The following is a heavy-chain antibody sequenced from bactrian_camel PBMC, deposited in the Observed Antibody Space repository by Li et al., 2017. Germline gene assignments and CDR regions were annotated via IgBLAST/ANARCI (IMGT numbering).Heavy chain of an antibody. CDR1: VNSNNLNC. J-gene: IGHJ4*01. Sequence: HVQLVESGGGLVQAGGSLNLSCAATVNSNNLNCMGWFRQAPGKEREEVATIERDGITTYADSVKDRFTISRDNGKNSLYLQMSSLKAEDTAMYYCAADVSVFWAGACNYNFWGQGTQVTVS. CDR3: AADVSVFWAGACNYNF. CDR2: IERDGIT. D-gene: IGHD6*01. V-gene: IGHV3S53*01.